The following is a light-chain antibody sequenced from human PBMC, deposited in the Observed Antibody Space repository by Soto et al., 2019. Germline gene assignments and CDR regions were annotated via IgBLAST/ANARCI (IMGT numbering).Light chain of an antibody. CDR1: QSVSYRY. V-gene: IGKV3D-20*01. CDR3: QQYGRSVT. J-gene: IGKJ5*01. CDR2: DAS. Sequence: EIVLTQRRGVMTLSPLERDTIYCGASQSVSYRYLAWYQQKPGLAPRLLIYDASSRATGIPDRFSGSGSGTDFTLTISRLEPEDFAVYYCQQYGRSVTFGQGTRLEI.